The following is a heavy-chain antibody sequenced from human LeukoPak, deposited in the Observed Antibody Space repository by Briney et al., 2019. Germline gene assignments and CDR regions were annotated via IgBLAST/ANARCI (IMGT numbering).Heavy chain of an antibody. D-gene: IGHD6-19*01. V-gene: IGHV3-30-3*01. CDR3: AKDVSPPYSSGWYRSFDY. Sequence: GRSLRLSCAASGFIFSNYAMYWVRQAPGKGLEWVAVISYDGSNKYYADSVKGRFTISRDNSKNTLYLQMNSLRAEDTAVYYCAKDVSPPYSSGWYRSFDYWGQGTLVTVSS. J-gene: IGHJ4*02. CDR1: GFIFSNYA. CDR2: ISYDGSNK.